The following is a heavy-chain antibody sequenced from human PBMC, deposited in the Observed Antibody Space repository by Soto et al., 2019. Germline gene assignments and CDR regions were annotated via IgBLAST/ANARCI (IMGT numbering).Heavy chain of an antibody. CDR2: ISARGGSS. V-gene: IGHV3-23*01. J-gene: IGHJ4*02. D-gene: IGHD5-12*01. Sequence: EVQLLESGGGLVQPGGSLRLSCAASGFSFSSYAMVWVRQAPGKGLEWVSVISARGGSSYFADSVKGRFTISRDNSKNVLSLEMNSLRAEDTAIYFCAQGSIEYSASVDNWGQGTLVLVSS. CDR1: GFSFSSYA. CDR3: AQGSIEYSASVDN.